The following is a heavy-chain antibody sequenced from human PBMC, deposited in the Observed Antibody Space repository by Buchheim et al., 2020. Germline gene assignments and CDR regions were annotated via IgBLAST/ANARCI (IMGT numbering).Heavy chain of an antibody. CDR1: GFSFSDYS. V-gene: IGHV3-48*01. Sequence: EVQLVESGGDLVQPGGSLRLSCAASGFSFSDYSMNWVRQAPGKGLEWISYRSSTSIWYADSVKGRFTISRDNAENSLYLQMNSLRAEDTAVYYCARDLGGPTNLVDGFDYWGQGTL. D-gene: IGHD3-16*01. CDR2: RSSTSI. CDR3: ARDLGGPTNLVDGFDY. J-gene: IGHJ4*02.